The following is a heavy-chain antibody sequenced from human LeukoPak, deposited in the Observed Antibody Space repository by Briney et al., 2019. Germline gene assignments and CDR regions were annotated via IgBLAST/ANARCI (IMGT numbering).Heavy chain of an antibody. CDR2: ITGSGATT. D-gene: IGHD2-15*01. V-gene: IGHV3-23*01. CDR1: GFTFSGYA. CDR3: AKGDCGGTCLLIDN. J-gene: IGHJ4*01. Sequence: PGGSLRLSCAASGFTFSGYAMSWVRQAPGKGLEWVSLITGSGATTYYADSVRGRFTVSRDNSKNTLYLQMNSLRAEDTAVYFCAKGDCGGTCLLIDNWGQRTLPTVSS.